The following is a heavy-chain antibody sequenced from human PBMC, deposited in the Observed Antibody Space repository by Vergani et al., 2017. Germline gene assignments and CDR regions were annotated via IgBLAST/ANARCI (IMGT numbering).Heavy chain of an antibody. CDR3: ARGYYGILTGYRY. CDR2: INPSGGHT. D-gene: IGHD3-9*01. Sequence: QVQVVHSGAEVKKSGASVTVSCKTSGYTFSNYYMHWVRQAPGQGLEWMGIINPSGGHTNYAQKFQGRVTMTRDTSTSTVYMELSSLRSEDTAIYYCARGYYGILTGYRYWGQGTLVTVSA. V-gene: IGHV1-46*03. J-gene: IGHJ4*02. CDR1: GYTFSNYY.